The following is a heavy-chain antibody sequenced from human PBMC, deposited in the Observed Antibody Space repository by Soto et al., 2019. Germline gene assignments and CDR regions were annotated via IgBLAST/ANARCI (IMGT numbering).Heavy chain of an antibody. D-gene: IGHD2-2*01. CDR1: RFTFGHYA. CDR2: ISYDGDNE. J-gene: IGHJ4*02. V-gene: IGHV3-30*18. Sequence: QVQLEESGGGVVQPGRSLRLSYAASRFTFGHYAMHWVRQAPGKGLEWLTIISYDGDNEYYAGSVRGRFTISRDNSKNTLYLQTNNLRHEDTAVYYCAKDGGPVYCNSPGCSAKHFDYWGQGTLVTVSS. CDR3: AKDGGPVYCNSPGCSAKHFDY.